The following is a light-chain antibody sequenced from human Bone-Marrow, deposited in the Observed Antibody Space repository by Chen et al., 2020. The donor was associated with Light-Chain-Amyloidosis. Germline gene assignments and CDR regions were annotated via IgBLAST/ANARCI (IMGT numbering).Light chain of an antibody. CDR2: EVT. CDR3: SSYTITNTLV. V-gene: IGLV2-14*01. J-gene: IGLJ1*01. CDR1: SRDVGGDNH. Sequence: QSALTQPASVSGSPGQSITISCTGTSRDVGGDNHVSWYQQHPDKAPKLMIYEVTNRPSWVPDRFSGSKSDNTASLTISGLQTEDEADYFCSSYTITNTLVFGSGTMVTVL.